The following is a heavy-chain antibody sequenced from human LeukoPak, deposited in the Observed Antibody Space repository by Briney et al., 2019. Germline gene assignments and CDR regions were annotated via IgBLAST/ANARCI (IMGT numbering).Heavy chain of an antibody. CDR2: ISAYNGNT. CDR3: ARDRVGYCSSTSCYALDY. J-gene: IGHJ4*02. Sequence: EASVTVSFTASGYTFTSYGISWVRQAPGQGLEWMGWISAYNGNTNYAQKLQGRVTMTTDTSTSTAYMELRSLRSDDTAVYYCARDRVGYCSSTSCYALDYWGQGTLVTVSS. V-gene: IGHV1-18*01. D-gene: IGHD2-2*01. CDR1: GYTFTSYG.